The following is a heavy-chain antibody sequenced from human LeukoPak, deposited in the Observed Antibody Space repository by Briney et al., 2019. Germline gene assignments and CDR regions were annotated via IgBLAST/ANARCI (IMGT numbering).Heavy chain of an antibody. CDR2: IYHSGST. D-gene: IGHD5-18*01. CDR1: GGSISSGGYS. J-gene: IGHJ5*02. Sequence: SETLSLTCAVFGGSISSGGYSWSWIRQPPGKGLEWIGYIYHSGSTYYNPSLKSRVTISVDRSKNQFSLKLSSVTAADTAVYYCARGGYSYGINWFDPWGQGTLVTVSS. CDR3: ARGGYSYGINWFDP. V-gene: IGHV4-30-2*01.